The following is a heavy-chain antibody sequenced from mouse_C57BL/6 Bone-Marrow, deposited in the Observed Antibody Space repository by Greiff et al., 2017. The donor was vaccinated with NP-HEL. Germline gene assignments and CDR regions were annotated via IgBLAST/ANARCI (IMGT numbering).Heavy chain of an antibody. Sequence: EVKLVESGPGLVKPSQSLSLTCSVTGYSISSGYYWNWIRQFPGNKLEWMGYISYDGSNNYNPSLKNRISITRDTSKNQFFLKLNSVTTEDTATYYCAREGAYSNYEAYWGQGTLVTVSA. V-gene: IGHV3-6*01. CDR2: ISYDGSN. J-gene: IGHJ3*01. CDR1: GYSISSGYY. D-gene: IGHD2-5*01. CDR3: AREGAYSNYEAY.